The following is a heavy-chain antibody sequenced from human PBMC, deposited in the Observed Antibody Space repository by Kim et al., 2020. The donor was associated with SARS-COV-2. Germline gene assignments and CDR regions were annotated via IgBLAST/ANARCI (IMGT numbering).Heavy chain of an antibody. Sequence: GGSLRLSCAASGFTFSGSAMHWVRQASGKGLEWVGRIRSKADSYATAYAVSVKGRFTISRDDSKNTAYLQMNSLKTEDTAVYYCTGDATFGYWGQGTLVTVSS. J-gene: IGHJ4*02. CDR2: IRSKADSYAT. V-gene: IGHV3-73*01. D-gene: IGHD2-15*01. CDR3: TGDATFGY. CDR1: GFTFSGSA.